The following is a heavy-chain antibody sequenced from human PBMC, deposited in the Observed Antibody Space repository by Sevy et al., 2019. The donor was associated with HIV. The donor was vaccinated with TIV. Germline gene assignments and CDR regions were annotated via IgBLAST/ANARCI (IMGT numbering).Heavy chain of an antibody. J-gene: IGHJ3*02. CDR2: ISHSGGST. V-gene: IGHV3-23*01. CDR3: AKDQAAAPRDAFDI. CDR1: GFIFSNYA. Sequence: GGSLRLSCAASGFIFSNYAVSWVRQAPGKGLEWVSTISHSGGSTYYADSVKGRFTISRDNSKNTLYLQMNSLRAEDTAVYYCAKDQAAAPRDAFDIWGQGTMVTVSS. D-gene: IGHD6-13*01.